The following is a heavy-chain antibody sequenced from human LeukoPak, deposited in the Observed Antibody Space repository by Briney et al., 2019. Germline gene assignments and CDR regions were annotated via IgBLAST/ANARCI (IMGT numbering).Heavy chain of an antibody. D-gene: IGHD2-8*01. V-gene: IGHV7-4-1*02. J-gene: IGHJ6*02. CDR2: XNTNTGNP. CDR3: ASLMKGPDYYYAMDV. Sequence: ASVKVSCKASGYTFTSYXXNWVRQAPGQGXXWXXXXNTNTGNPTFAQGFTGRFVFSLDTSVSTAYLQISSLKAEDTAVYYCASLMKGPDYYYAMDVWGQGTTVTVSS. CDR1: GYTFTSYX.